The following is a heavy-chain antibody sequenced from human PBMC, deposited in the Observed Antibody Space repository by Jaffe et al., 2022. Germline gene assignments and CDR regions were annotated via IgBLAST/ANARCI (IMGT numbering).Heavy chain of an antibody. Sequence: EVQLVESGGGLVQPGGSLRLSCAASGFTFSSYEMNWVRQAPGKGLEWVSYISSSGSTIYYADSVKGRFTISRDNAKNSLYLQMNSLRAEDTAVYYCARRGFDWYIPGYYYYYMDVWGKGTTVTVSS. CDR3: ARRGFDWYIPGYYYYYMDV. CDR2: ISSSGSTI. CDR1: GFTFSSYE. V-gene: IGHV3-48*03. D-gene: IGHD3-9*01. J-gene: IGHJ6*03.